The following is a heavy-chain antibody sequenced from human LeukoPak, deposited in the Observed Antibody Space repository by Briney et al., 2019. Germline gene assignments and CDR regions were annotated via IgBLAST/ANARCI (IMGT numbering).Heavy chain of an antibody. Sequence: ASVKVSCTASGGTFSSYAISWVRQAPGQGLEWMGGIIPIFGTANYAQKFQGRVTITADESTSTAYMELSSLRSEDTAVYYCAKWDIVVVPAATAPDYYYYYGMDVWGQGTTVTVSS. CDR2: IIPIFGTA. CDR1: GGTFSSYA. D-gene: IGHD2-2*01. V-gene: IGHV1-69*01. CDR3: AKWDIVVVPAATAPDYYYYYGMDV. J-gene: IGHJ6*02.